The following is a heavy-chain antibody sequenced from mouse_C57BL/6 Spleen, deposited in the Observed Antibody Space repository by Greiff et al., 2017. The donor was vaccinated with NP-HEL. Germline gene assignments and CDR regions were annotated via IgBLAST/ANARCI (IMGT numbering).Heavy chain of an antibody. CDR1: GFSLTSYG. V-gene: IGHV2-5*01. Sequence: VQLQESGPGLVQPSQSLSITCTVSGFSLTSYGVHWVRQSPGKGLEWLGVICSGGSTDYNAAVMSRLSITKDNSKSQVFFKMNSLQADDTDIYSCDRGYNNNDIDYWGQGTTLTVSS. CDR3: DRGYNNNDIDY. J-gene: IGHJ2*01. D-gene: IGHD2-4*01. CDR2: ICSGGST.